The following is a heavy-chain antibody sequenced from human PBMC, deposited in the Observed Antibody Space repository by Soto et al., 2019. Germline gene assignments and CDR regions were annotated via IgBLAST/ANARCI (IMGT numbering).Heavy chain of an antibody. J-gene: IGHJ1*01. CDR3: ANGGKGWLRLVYFQH. CDR2: IIPIFGTA. CDR1: GGTFSSYA. D-gene: IGHD5-12*01. V-gene: IGHV1-69*01. Sequence: QVQLVQSGAEVKKPGSSVKVSCKASGGTFSSYAISWVRQAPGQGLEWMGGIIPIFGTANYAQKFQGRVTLTADESTSTAYIELRSLRSEDTAVYYGANGGKGWLRLVYFQHWGQGTLVTVPS.